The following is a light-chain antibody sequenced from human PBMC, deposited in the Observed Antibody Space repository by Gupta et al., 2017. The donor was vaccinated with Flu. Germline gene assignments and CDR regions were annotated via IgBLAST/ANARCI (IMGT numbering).Light chain of an antibody. J-gene: IGLJ2*01. CDR1: SSNIGSNY. CDR2: EDN. V-gene: IGLV1-51*02. Sequence: GQNVTSSCAGSSSNIGSNYVAWYQQLPGTAPKLLSYEDNKRPSGIPDRVSGSKSGTSATLGITGLQTGDEADYYCGTGDSHLRLFGGGTKLTVL. CDR3: GTGDSHLRL.